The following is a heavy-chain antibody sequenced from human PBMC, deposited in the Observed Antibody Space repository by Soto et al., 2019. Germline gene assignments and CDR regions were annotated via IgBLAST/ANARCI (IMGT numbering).Heavy chain of an antibody. J-gene: IGHJ4*02. V-gene: IGHV1-3*01. CDR3: ARESGATWSFDY. D-gene: IGHD1-26*01. CDR1: GYTFTSYA. Sequence: ASVKVSCKASGYTFTSYAMHWVRQAPGQRLEWMGWINAGNGNTKYPQKFQGRVTITRDTSASTAYMELSSLRSEDTAVYYCARESGATWSFDYWGQGTLVTVSS. CDR2: INAGNGNT.